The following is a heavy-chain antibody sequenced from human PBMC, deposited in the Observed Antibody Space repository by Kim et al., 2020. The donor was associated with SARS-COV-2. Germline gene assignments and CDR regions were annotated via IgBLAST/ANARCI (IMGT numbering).Heavy chain of an antibody. V-gene: IGHV1-69*13. CDR2: IIPIFGTA. D-gene: IGHD6-13*01. CDR3: ARGGRIAAAGTGYYGMDV. CDR1: GGTFSSYA. Sequence: SVKVSCKASGGTFSSYAISWVRQAPGQGLEWMGGIIPIFGTANYAQKFQGRVTITADESTSTAYMELSSLRSEDTAVYYCARGGRIAAAGTGYYGMDVWGQGTTVTVSS. J-gene: IGHJ6*02.